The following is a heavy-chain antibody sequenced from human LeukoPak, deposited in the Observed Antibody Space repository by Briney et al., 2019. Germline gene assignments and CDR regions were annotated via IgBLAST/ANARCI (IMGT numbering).Heavy chain of an antibody. J-gene: IGHJ6*02. CDR2: IKSKTDGGTT. CDR1: GFTFSNAW. D-gene: IGHD2-8*01. V-gene: IGHV3-15*01. Sequence: GGSLRLSCAASGFTFSNAWMSWVRQAPGKGLEWVGRIKSKTDGGTTDYAAPVKCRFTISRDDSKNTLYLQMNSLKTEDTAVYYCTTDVTYCTNGVCYYYYYGMDVWGQGTTVTVSS. CDR3: TTDVTYCTNGVCYYYYYGMDV.